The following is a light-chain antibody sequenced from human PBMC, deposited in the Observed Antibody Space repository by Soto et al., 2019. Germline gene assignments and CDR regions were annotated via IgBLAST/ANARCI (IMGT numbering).Light chain of an antibody. CDR3: GADHGSGSNFVV. CDR2: VGTGGIVG. V-gene: IGLV9-49*01. J-gene: IGLJ2*01. Sequence: QSVLPQPPSASASLGASVTLTCTLSSGYSNYKVDWYPQRPGKGPRFVMRVGTGGIVGSKGDGIPDRFSVLGSGLNRYLTIKNIQEEDESDYHCGADHGSGSNFVVFGGGTKVTVL. CDR1: SGYSNYK.